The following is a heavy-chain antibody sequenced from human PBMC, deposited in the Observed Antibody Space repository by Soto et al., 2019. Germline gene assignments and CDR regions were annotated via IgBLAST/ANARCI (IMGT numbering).Heavy chain of an antibody. D-gene: IGHD2-2*01. V-gene: IGHV1-18*04. J-gene: IGHJ2*01. CDR2: ISANSGNT. CDR1: GYTFTNYD. Sequence: QVQLVQSGGEVKKPGASVKVSCKASGYTFTNYDISWVRQAPGQGLECMGWISANSGNTDYAQKYRDRVTMTSDTPTITAYMKLRSLRSYDTAVYYCARDLGNSSSRWYFDLWGRGTLVTVSS. CDR3: ARDLGNSSSRWYFDL.